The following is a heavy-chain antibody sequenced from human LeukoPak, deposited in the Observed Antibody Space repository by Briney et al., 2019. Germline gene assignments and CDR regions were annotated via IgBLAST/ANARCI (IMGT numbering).Heavy chain of an antibody. D-gene: IGHD6-6*01. CDR3: ARSRTIAARNWFDP. J-gene: IGHJ5*02. Sequence: ASVKVSCKASGYTFTSYDINWVRQATGQGLEWMGWMNPNSGNTGYAQKFQGRDTMTRNTSISTAYMELSSLRSEDTAVYYCARSRTIAARNWFDPWGQGTLVTVSS. CDR2: MNPNSGNT. V-gene: IGHV1-8*01. CDR1: GYTFTSYD.